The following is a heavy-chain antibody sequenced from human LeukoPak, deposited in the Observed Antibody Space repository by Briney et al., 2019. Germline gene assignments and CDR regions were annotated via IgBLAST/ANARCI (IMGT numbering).Heavy chain of an antibody. J-gene: IGHJ4*02. V-gene: IGHV3-30*03. CDR1: GFTFSTYD. CDR3: ARDYGEGGHYFDY. D-gene: IGHD4-17*01. CDR2: ISSDGSDK. Sequence: PGRSLRLSCAASGFTFSTYDMHWVRQAPGKGLEWVAVISSDGSDKYYADSVKGRFIISRDNSKNTLFLHMNSLRPEDTAVYYCARDYGEGGHYFDYWGQGTLVTVSS.